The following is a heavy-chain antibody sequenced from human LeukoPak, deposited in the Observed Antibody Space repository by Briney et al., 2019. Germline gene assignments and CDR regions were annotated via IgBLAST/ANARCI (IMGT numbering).Heavy chain of an antibody. CDR2: ISGSGGST. CDR3: AKDPRRHGDPYPEAY. V-gene: IGHV3-23*01. CDR1: GFTFSSYA. D-gene: IGHD4-17*01. J-gene: IGHJ4*02. Sequence: GGSLRLSCAASGFTFSSYAMSWVRQAPGKGLEWVSAISGSGGSTYYADSVKGRFTISRDNSKNTLYLQMNSLRAEDTAVYYCAKDPRRHGDPYPEAYWGQGTLVTVSS.